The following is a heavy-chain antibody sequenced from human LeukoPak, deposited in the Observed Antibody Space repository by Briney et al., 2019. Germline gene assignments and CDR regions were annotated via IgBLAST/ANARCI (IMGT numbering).Heavy chain of an antibody. D-gene: IGHD1-26*01. Sequence: GGSLRLSCAASGFTFSSYAMSWVRLAPGKGLEWVSAISGSGDSTYYADSVKGRFTNSRDNAKNSLYLQMNSLRAEDTAVYYCARDIEVGALGYWGQGTLVTVSS. CDR2: ISGSGDST. CDR3: ARDIEVGALGY. J-gene: IGHJ4*02. CDR1: GFTFSSYA. V-gene: IGHV3-23*01.